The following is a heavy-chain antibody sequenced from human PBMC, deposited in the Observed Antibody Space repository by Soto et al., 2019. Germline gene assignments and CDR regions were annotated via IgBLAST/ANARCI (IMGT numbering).Heavy chain of an antibody. CDR1: GLTFSGSS. CDR2: IKSKAYRYAT. D-gene: IGHD3-22*01. J-gene: IGHJ4*02. CDR3: YYDCSGYKALSDY. V-gene: IGHV3-73*01. Sequence: GGSLRLSXVASGLTFSGSSIHWVRQPSGKGLEWVGHIKSKAYRYATAYAASVKGRFTISRDDSKNTAYLQMNSLKTEDTAVYSCYYDCSGYKALSDYWGQGTLVTVSS.